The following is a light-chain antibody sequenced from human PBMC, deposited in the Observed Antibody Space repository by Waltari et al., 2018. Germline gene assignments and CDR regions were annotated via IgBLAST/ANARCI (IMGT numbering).Light chain of an antibody. CDR3: QQYNQWPLT. CDR1: LSIDDS. V-gene: IGKV3-15*01. J-gene: IGKJ4*01. CDR2: GAS. Sequence: EIVMTQSPATLSVSRGGSATLSCRASLSIDDSLAWYQQKPGHPPRLLIHGASTRDTGIPVRFSGSGFGTDFTLTITGLQSEDFAVYFCQQYNQWPLTFGRGTKVEIK.